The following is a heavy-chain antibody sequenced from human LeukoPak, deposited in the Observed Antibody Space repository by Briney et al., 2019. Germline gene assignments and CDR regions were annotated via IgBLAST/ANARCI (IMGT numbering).Heavy chain of an antibody. CDR3: ARGGWNKFDY. J-gene: IGHJ4*02. Sequence: GGSLRLSCAASGFTFSSYWMNWVRQAPGKGLVWVSRIKSDGSSTSYADSVKGRFTISRDNAKNTLYLQMNSLRAEDTAVYYCARGGWNKFDYWGQGTLVTVSS. CDR1: GFTFSSYW. V-gene: IGHV3-74*01. CDR2: IKSDGSST. D-gene: IGHD3-22*01.